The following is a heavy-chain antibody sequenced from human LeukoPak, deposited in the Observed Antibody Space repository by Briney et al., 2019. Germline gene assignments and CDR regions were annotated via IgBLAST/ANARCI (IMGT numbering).Heavy chain of an antibody. CDR2: INHSGST. J-gene: IGHJ4*02. V-gene: IGHV4-34*01. CDR3: ARAPSTSLGNDY. D-gene: IGHD2-2*01. Sequence: SETLSLTCAVYGGSFSGYYWSWIRQPPGKGLEWIGEINHSGSTNYNPSLKSRVTISVDTSKNQFSLKLSSVTAADTAVYCCARAPSTSLGNDYWGQGTLVTVSS. CDR1: GGSFSGYY.